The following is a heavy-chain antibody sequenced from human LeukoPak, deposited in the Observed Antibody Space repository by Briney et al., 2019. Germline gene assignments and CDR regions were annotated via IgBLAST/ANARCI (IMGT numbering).Heavy chain of an antibody. CDR2: ISSGSTI. CDR1: GFTFNTYG. Sequence: GGSLRLSCAASGFTFNTYGMSWVRQAPGKGLEWVSYISSGSTIYYADSVKGRFTISRDNAKNSLYLQMNSLRAEDTAVYYCARDPAGDWGQGTLVTVSS. D-gene: IGHD6-13*01. J-gene: IGHJ4*02. V-gene: IGHV3-48*04. CDR3: ARDPAGD.